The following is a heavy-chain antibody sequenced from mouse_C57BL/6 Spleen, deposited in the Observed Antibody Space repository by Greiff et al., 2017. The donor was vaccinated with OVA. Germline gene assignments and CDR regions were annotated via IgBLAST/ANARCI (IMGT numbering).Heavy chain of an antibody. D-gene: IGHD1-1*01. CDR1: GYTFTDYY. CDR3: ARWGATVVARNYAMDY. V-gene: IGHV1-26*01. Sequence: EVQLQQSGPELVKPGASVKISCKASGYTFTDYYMNWVKQSHGKSLEWIGDINPNNGGTSYNQKFKGKATLTVDKSSSTAYMELRSLTSEDSAVYYCARWGATVVARNYAMDYWGQGTSVTVSS. J-gene: IGHJ4*01. CDR2: INPNNGGT.